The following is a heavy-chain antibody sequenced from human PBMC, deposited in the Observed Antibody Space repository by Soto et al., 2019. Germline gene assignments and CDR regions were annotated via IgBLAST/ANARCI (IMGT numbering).Heavy chain of an antibody. CDR1: GGTFSSYA. J-gene: IGHJ4*02. CDR2: IIPIFGTA. Sequence: SVKVSCKASGGTFSSYAISWVRQAPGQGLEWMGGIIPIFGTANYAQKFQGRVTITADESTSTAYMELSSLRSEDTAVYYCARARGTYYDIWTGYPTADYWGQGTLVTVSS. V-gene: IGHV1-69*13. CDR3: ARARGTYYDIWTGYPTADY. D-gene: IGHD3-9*01.